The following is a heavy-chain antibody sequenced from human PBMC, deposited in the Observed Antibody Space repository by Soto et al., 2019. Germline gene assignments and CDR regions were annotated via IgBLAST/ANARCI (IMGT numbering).Heavy chain of an antibody. J-gene: IGHJ6*02. V-gene: IGHV4-59*01. CDR1: GGSISSYY. CDR3: ARVDDFGMDV. Sequence: PSETLSLTCTVSGGSISSYYWSWIRQPPGKGLEWIGYIYYSGSTNYNPSLKSRVTISVDTSKNQFSLKLSSVTAADTAVYYCARVDDFGMDVWGQGTTVTVSS. CDR2: IYYSGST.